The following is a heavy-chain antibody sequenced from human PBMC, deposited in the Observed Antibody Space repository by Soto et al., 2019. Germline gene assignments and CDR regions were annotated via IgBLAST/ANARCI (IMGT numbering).Heavy chain of an antibody. CDR1: GFTFSSYA. CDR2: ISGSGGST. CDR3: ARDRFIAIFGEDDS. J-gene: IGHJ4*02. V-gene: IGHV3-23*01. D-gene: IGHD3-3*01. Sequence: GVLRLSCAASGFTFSSYAMSWVRQAPGKGLEWVSAISGSGGSTDYADTVKGRFTISRDNSKNTLYLQMNSLRAEDTAVYYCARDRFIAIFGEDDSWGQGTLVTVSS.